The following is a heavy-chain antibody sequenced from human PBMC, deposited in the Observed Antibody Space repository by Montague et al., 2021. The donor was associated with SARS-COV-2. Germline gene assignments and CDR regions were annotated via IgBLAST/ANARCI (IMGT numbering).Heavy chain of an antibody. CDR3: AFGEITTRGLIYYYGMDV. Sequence: SETLSLTCAVYVGSFSRYYWTWIRQSPIKGLVSNGASIHTGGTNYNPSLKSQVTISVDTSKNQFSLKLSSVTAADTAVYYCAFGEITTRGLIYYYGMDVWGQGTTVTGSS. J-gene: IGHJ6*02. V-gene: IGHV4-34*12. CDR1: VGSFSRYY. CDR2: SIHTGGT. D-gene: IGHD3-10*01.